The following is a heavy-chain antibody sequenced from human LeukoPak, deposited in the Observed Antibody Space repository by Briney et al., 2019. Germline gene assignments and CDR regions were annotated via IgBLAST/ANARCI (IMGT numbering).Heavy chain of an antibody. CDR1: GFTFSSYG. J-gene: IGHJ4*02. V-gene: IGHV3-33*01. Sequence: QPGGSLRLSCAASGFTFSSYGMHWVRQAPGKGLEWVAVIWYDGSNKYYADSVKGRFTISRDNSKNTLYLQMNSLRAEDTAVYYCARVRGYSGYVSALFSPVDYWGQGTLVAVSS. CDR3: ARVRGYSGYVSALFSPVDY. CDR2: IWYDGSNK. D-gene: IGHD5-12*01.